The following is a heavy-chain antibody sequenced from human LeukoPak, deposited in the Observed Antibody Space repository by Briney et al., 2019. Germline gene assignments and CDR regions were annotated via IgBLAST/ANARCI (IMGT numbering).Heavy chain of an antibody. CDR1: GFAFSTYG. CDR2: TRYDGSHS. Sequence: GGSLRLSCAASGFAFSTYGMHWVRQAPGKGLKWVAFTRYDGSHSEYEDSVKGRFSIARDDSKSTLYLQMNSLRAEDTGVYYCARDNSYGFMGCMDYWGQGTRVTVSS. J-gene: IGHJ4*02. V-gene: IGHV3-30*02. CDR3: ARDNSYGFMGCMDY. D-gene: IGHD5-18*01.